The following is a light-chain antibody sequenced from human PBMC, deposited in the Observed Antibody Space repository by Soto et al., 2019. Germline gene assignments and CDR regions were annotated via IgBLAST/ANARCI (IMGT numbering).Light chain of an antibody. V-gene: IGKV3-20*01. CDR1: QSVCSRC. CDR3: QHSGTTPWT. Sequence: ETVLTQSPGTLSLSPGERVTLSCRASQSVCSRCLAWYQQKPGQSPRLLIYGASSRATGIPDRFSGSGSGTDFTLTISRLEPDDFAVYYCQHSGTTPWTFGQGTKVGIK. CDR2: GAS. J-gene: IGKJ1*01.